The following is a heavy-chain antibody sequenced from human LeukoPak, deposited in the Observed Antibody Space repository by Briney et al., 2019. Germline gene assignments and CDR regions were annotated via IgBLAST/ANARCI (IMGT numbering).Heavy chain of an antibody. CDR3: AKDGQLGGSSWFTLYFDY. CDR1: RFSFRSYD. CDR2: SSYDESNT. J-gene: IGHJ4*02. V-gene: IGHV3-30*18. D-gene: IGHD6-13*01. Sequence: GRSLRLSCAASRFSFRSYDMHWVRQAPGKGLEWLAVSSYDESNTYYRDSVKGRFTISRDNSKNTLYLQMNSLRPEDTAVYYCAKDGQLGGSSWFTLYFDYWGQGTLVTVSS.